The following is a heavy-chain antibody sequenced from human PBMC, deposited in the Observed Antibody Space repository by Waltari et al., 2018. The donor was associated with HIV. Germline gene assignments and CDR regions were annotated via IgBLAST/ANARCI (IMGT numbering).Heavy chain of an antibody. J-gene: IGHJ4*02. V-gene: IGHV3-23*01. D-gene: IGHD2-21*01. CDR2: LTEVMPRP. CDR3: ARGGGGDHGF. CDR1: GFSVRNYA. Sequence: EVLLLESGGGLVQQGGSLRLSCAVSGFSVRNYAMCWVRQAPGKGLDWVGYLTEVMPRPHYADSVKDRFTFSRDNSKNTLYLQMSDLRAEDTAIYYCARGGGGDHGFWGQGTLVTVSS.